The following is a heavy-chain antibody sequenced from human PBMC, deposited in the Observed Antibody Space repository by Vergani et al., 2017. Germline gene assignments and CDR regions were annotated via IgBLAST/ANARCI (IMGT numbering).Heavy chain of an antibody. CDR3: ARDQENGSGSYYPVDY. J-gene: IGHJ4*02. CDR1: GFTFSSYS. D-gene: IGHD3-10*01. Sequence: EVQLVESGGGLVKPGGSLRLSCAASGFTFSSYSMNWVRQAPGKGLEWVSSISSSSSYIYYADSVKGRFTISRDNPKNSLYLQMNSLRAEDTAVYYCARDQENGSGSYYPVDYWGQGTLVTVSS. CDR2: ISSSSSYI. V-gene: IGHV3-21*01.